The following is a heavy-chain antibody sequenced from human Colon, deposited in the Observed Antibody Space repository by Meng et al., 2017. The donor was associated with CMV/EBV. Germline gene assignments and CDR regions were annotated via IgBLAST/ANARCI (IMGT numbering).Heavy chain of an antibody. D-gene: IGHD2-2*01. V-gene: IGHV4-59*01. CDR3: GRHGPLVPAAMSYYYSIDV. CDR2: VYYSGSA. J-gene: IGHJ6*02. CDR1: GDSIRSYY. Sequence: GSLRLSWTVSGDSIRSYYWSWIRQPPGKGLEWMGHVYYSGSATYSPSLRSRITISVDTSKNHISLKLNSVTAADTAVYYCGRHGPLVPAAMSYYYSIDVWGPGTTVTVSS.